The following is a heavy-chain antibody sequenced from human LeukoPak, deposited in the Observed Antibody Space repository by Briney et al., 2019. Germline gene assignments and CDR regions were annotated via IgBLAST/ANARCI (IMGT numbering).Heavy chain of an antibody. CDR3: AREPIGYSYGDIYYYYYMDV. Sequence: SVKVSCKASGGTFSSYAISWVRQAPGQGLEWMGGIIPIFGTANYAQKFQGRVTITADESTSTAYMELSSLRSEDTAVYYCAREPIGYSYGDIYYYYYMDVWGKGTTVTVSS. D-gene: IGHD5-18*01. CDR1: GGTFSSYA. CDR2: IIPIFGTA. V-gene: IGHV1-69*13. J-gene: IGHJ6*03.